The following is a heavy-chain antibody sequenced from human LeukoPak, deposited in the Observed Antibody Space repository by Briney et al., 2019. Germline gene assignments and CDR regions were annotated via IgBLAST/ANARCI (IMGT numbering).Heavy chain of an antibody. Sequence: SETLSLTCTVSGGSISSYYWSWIRQPPGKGLEWIGYIYYSGSTNYNPSLKSRVTISVDKSKNQFSLKLSSVTAADTAVYYCARRDSSGYYSYVFDYWGQGTLVTVSS. CDR2: IYYSGST. J-gene: IGHJ4*02. CDR1: GGSISSYY. V-gene: IGHV4-59*12. D-gene: IGHD3-22*01. CDR3: ARRDSSGYYSYVFDY.